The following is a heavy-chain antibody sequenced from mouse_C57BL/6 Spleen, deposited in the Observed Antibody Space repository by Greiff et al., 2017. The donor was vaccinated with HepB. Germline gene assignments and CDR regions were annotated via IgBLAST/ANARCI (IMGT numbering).Heavy chain of an antibody. CDR1: GFTFSSYG. V-gene: IGHV5-6*02. D-gene: IGHD2-12*01. CDR2: ISSGGSYT. CDR3: GSAYDDYAMDY. Sequence: EVMLVESGGDLVKPGGSLKLSCAASGFTFSSYGMSWVRQTPDKRLEWVATISSGGSYTYYPDSVKGRFTISRDNAKNTLYLQMSSLKSEDTAMYYCGSAYDDYAMDYWGQGTSVTVSS. J-gene: IGHJ4*01.